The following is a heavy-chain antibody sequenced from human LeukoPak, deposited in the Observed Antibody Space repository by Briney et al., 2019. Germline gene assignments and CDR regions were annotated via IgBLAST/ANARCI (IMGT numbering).Heavy chain of an antibody. CDR2: IYTSGST. CDR1: GGSIRSYY. D-gene: IGHD2-15*01. V-gene: IGHV4-4*07. CDR3: ARTGPLDYCSGGSCNLDY. Sequence: PSETLSLTCTVSGGSIRSYYWSWIRQPAGKGLEWIGRIYTSGSTNYNPSLKSRVTMSVDTSKNQFSLKLSSVTAADTAVYYCARTGPLDYCSGGSCNLDYWGQGTLVTVSS. J-gene: IGHJ4*02.